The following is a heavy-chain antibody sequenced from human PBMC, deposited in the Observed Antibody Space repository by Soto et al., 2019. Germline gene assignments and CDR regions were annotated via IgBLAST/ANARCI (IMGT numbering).Heavy chain of an antibody. CDR2: IYPGDSDT. CDR1: GHSFTTYC. Sequence: PGESLKVLWQGSGHSFTTYCIACVRQMPGKGLEWMGIIYPGDSDTRYSPSFQGQVTISADKSISTAYLQWSSLKASDTAMYYCARQGYSYGYDYWGQGTQVTVSS. CDR3: ARQGYSYGYDY. J-gene: IGHJ4*02. V-gene: IGHV5-51*01. D-gene: IGHD5-18*01.